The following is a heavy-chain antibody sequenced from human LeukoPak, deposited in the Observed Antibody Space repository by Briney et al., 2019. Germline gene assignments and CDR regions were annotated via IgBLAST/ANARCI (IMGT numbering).Heavy chain of an antibody. CDR3: ARDFIPYDSSGYFAY. V-gene: IGHV3-30*01. J-gene: IGHJ4*02. D-gene: IGHD3-22*01. Sequence: PGGSLRLSCAASGFTFSSYAMHWVRQAPGKGLEWVAVISYDGSNKYYADSVKGRFTISRDNSENTLYLQMNSLRAEDTAVYYCARDFIPYDSSGYFAYWGQGTLVTVSS. CDR1: GFTFSSYA. CDR2: ISYDGSNK.